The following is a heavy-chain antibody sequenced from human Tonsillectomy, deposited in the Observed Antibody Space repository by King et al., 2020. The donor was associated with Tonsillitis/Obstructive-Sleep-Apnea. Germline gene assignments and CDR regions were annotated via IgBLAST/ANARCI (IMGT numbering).Heavy chain of an antibody. CDR1: GGSISTYF. CDR2: VYYSGST. CDR3: ARDASGSYYERYCDY. D-gene: IGHD1-26*01. Sequence: QLQESGPRLAKPSETLSLSCTVSGGSISTYFWTWIRQPPGKGLEWIGYVYYSGSTNYNPSLKSRVTISVDTSKNQFSLKLSSVTAADTAVYYCARDASGSYYERYCDYGGQGTLVTVSS. J-gene: IGHJ4*02. V-gene: IGHV4-59*01.